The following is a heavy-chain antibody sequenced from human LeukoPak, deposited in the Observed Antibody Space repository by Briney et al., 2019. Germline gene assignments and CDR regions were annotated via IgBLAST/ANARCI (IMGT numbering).Heavy chain of an antibody. CDR3: AKDRAYYSDSSGYYLVRAYDY. Sequence: GGSLRLSCAASGFTFSTYAMSWVRQAPGKGLEWVSGISGSGGSTFYADSVKGQFTISRDNSKNTLYLQMNSLRAEDTAVYYCAKDRAYYSDSSGYYLVRAYDYWGQGTLVTVSS. CDR2: ISGSGGST. V-gene: IGHV3-23*01. J-gene: IGHJ4*02. CDR1: GFTFSTYA. D-gene: IGHD3-22*01.